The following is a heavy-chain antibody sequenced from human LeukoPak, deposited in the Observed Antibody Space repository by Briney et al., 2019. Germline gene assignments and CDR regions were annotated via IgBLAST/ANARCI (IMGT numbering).Heavy chain of an antibody. J-gene: IGHJ4*02. V-gene: IGHV5-51*01. CDR1: GYDFSGYC. CDR2: IYPDDSNT. Sequence: GKSLKISCKGSGYDFSGYCIVWVRQMPAKGLDWVVIIYPDDSNTRLSPSFQGQVTISADKSIRTAYLQWSTLKASDTAVYYCARFGSPSLQTPSFDYWGQGTRVTVSS. CDR3: ARFGSPSLQTPSFDY. D-gene: IGHD3-16*01.